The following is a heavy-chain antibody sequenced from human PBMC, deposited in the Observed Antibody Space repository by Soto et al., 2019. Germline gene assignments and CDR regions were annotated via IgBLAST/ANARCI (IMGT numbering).Heavy chain of an antibody. CDR1: GFTFSSYA. CDR2: ISGSGVST. Sequence: EVQLLESGGGLVQPGGSLRLSCAASGFTFSSYAMSWVRQAPGKGLEWVSAISGSGVSTYYADSVKGRFTISRDNSKNTLYLQMNSPRAEDTAVYYCAKDLRRASNWFGDCWGQGTLVTVSS. V-gene: IGHV3-23*01. D-gene: IGHD3-10*01. J-gene: IGHJ4*02. CDR3: AKDLRRASNWFGDC.